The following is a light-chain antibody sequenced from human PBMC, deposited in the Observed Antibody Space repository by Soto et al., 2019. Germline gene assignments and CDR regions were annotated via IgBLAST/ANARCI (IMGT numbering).Light chain of an antibody. J-gene: IGLJ1*01. CDR1: SSNIGAGYD. V-gene: IGLV1-40*01. CDR3: CSYAGDDTFFL. CDR2: GNS. Sequence: QSVLTQPPSVSGAPGQRVTISCTGSSSNIGAGYDVHWYQQLPGTAPKLLIYGNSNRPSGVPDRFSGSKSGTSASLTISGLQAEDEAEYYCCSYAGDDTFFLSGTGTKVTVL.